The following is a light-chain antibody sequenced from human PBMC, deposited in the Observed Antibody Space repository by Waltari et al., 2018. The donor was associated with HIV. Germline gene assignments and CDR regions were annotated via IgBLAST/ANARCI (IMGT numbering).Light chain of an antibody. CDR3: STHTADDTLA. CDR1: TSDFAPDNF. J-gene: IGLJ3*02. Sequence: QSALTHPASVSWSPAPSVTISAPAPTSDFAPDNFVPWYQQPPGNVPKVLIYQITSRPSGVPHRFSASRSGNTASLTISGLQAEDEAVYYCSTHTADDTLAFGGGTKLTVL. CDR2: QIT. V-gene: IGLV2-14*03.